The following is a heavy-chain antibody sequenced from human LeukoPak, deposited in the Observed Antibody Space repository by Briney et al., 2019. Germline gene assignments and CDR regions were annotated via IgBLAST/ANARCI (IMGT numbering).Heavy chain of an antibody. Sequence: ASVEVSCKASGYTFTSYDINWVRQATGQGLEWMGRMNPNSGNTGYAQKFQGRVTMTRNTSISTAYMELSSLRSEDTAVYYCARGSQQRAFDIWGQGTMVTVSS. CDR3: ARGSQQRAFDI. V-gene: IGHV1-8*01. CDR2: MNPNSGNT. J-gene: IGHJ3*02. D-gene: IGHD6-13*01. CDR1: GYTFTSYD.